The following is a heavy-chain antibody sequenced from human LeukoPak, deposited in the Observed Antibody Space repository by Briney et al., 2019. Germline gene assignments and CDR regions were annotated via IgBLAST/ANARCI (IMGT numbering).Heavy chain of an antibody. CDR1: GGSISSYY. D-gene: IGHD3-3*01. V-gene: IGHV4-59*01. CDR2: IYYSGST. CDR3: ARHFDFWSAFDY. Sequence: SETLSLTCTVSGGSISSYYWSWIRQPPGKGLEWIGYIYYSGSTNYNPSLKSRVTISVDTSKNQFSLKLSSVTAADTAVYYCARHFDFWSAFDYWGQGTLVTVSS. J-gene: IGHJ4*02.